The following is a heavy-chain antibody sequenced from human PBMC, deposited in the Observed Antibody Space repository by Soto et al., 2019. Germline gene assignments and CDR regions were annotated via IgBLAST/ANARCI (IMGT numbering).Heavy chain of an antibody. J-gene: IGHJ6*02. CDR2: INPNSGGT. CDR3: ARDRKMVYAIPGDYYYYYGMDV. CDR1: GYTFTGYY. Sequence: ASVKVSCKASGYTFTGYYMHWVRQAPGQGLEWMGWINPNSGGTNYAQKFQGWVTMTRDTSISTAYMELSRLRSDDTAVYYCARDRKMVYAIPGDYYYYYGMDVWGQGTTVTSP. V-gene: IGHV1-2*04. D-gene: IGHD2-8*01.